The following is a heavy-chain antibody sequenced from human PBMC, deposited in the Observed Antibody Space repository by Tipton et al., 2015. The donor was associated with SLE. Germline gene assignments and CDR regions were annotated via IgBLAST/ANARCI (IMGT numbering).Heavy chain of an antibody. CDR1: GFTFSSYA. V-gene: IGHV3-23*01. J-gene: IGHJ3*02. CDR2: ISSSGSTI. D-gene: IGHD5-18*01. Sequence: SLRLSCAASGFTFSSYAMSWIRQAPGKGLEWVSYISSSGSTIYYADSVKGRFTISRDNSKNTLYLQMNSLRAEDTAVYYCAKVIRTAMVHDAFDIWGQGTMVTVSS. CDR3: AKVIRTAMVHDAFDI.